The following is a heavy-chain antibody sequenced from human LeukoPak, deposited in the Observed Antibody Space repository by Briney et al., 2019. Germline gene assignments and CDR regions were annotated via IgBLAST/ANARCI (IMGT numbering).Heavy chain of an antibody. CDR3: ARLAYYYDSSGYYYVLGFDY. V-gene: IGHV5-10-1*01. Sequence: KPGESLKISCKGSGYSLTSYWISWVRQMPGKGLEWMGRIDPSDSYTNYSPSSQGHVTISADKSISTAYLQWSSLKASDTAMYYCARLAYYYDSSGYYYVLGFDYWGQGTLVTVSS. CDR2: IDPSDSYT. D-gene: IGHD3-22*01. J-gene: IGHJ4*02. CDR1: GYSLTSYW.